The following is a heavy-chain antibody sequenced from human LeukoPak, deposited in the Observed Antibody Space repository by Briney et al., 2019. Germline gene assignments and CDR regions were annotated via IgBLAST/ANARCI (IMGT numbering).Heavy chain of an antibody. V-gene: IGHV4-34*01. CDR2: INHSGST. Sequence: SETLSLTCAVYGGSFSGYYWSWIRQPPGKGLEWIGEINHSGSTNYNPSLKSRVTISVDTSKNQFSLKLSSVTAADTAVYYCARGIDYYYSSSYSAFDYWGQGTLVTVSS. CDR3: ARGIDYYYSSSYSAFDY. J-gene: IGHJ4*02. D-gene: IGHD3-22*01. CDR1: GGSFSGYY.